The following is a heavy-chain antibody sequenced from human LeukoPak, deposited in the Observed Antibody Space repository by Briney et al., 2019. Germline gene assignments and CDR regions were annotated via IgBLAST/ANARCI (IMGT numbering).Heavy chain of an antibody. CDR1: GYTFTAWY. V-gene: IGHV1-2*02. J-gene: IGHJ5*02. CDR3: ARGIYSGIYGRLDP. CDR2: IDPNSGGT. Sequence: ASVKVSCKASGYTFTAWYIHWVRQAPGQGLEWMGWIDPNSGGTGHAQKFQGRVTLTRDTSIRTAYMDLSSLRSDDTAVYYCARGIYSGIYGRLDPWGQGTLVTVSS. D-gene: IGHD3-10*01.